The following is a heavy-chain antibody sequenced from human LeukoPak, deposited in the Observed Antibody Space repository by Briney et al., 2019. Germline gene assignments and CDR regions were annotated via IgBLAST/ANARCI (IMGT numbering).Heavy chain of an antibody. D-gene: IGHD6-13*01. Sequence: ASVKVSCKTSGYTFTSYYIHWLRQAPGQRFEWMGWSDPKSGATKYEHFQGRVTMTRDTSISTAYMELSSLRSEDTAVYYCARGQQQLVFRADYWGQGTLVTVSS. V-gene: IGHV1-2*02. CDR2: SDPKSGAT. CDR3: ARGQQQLVFRADY. J-gene: IGHJ4*02. CDR1: GYTFTSYY.